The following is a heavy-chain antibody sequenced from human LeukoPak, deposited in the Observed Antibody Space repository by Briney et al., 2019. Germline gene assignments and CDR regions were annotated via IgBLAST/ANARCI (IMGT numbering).Heavy chain of an antibody. CDR3: ARGRGTTMVRGVITNYFDL. D-gene: IGHD3-10*01. Sequence: ASVKVSCRASGYTFTAHYIHWVRQAPGQGLEWMGWIDPNSGGTNYAQKFLGSATMTGDTSINTAFMELSRLRSDDTAIYYCARGRGTTMVRGVITNYFDLWGRGSLVTVSS. J-gene: IGHJ2*01. V-gene: IGHV1-2*02. CDR2: IDPNSGGT. CDR1: GYTFTAHY.